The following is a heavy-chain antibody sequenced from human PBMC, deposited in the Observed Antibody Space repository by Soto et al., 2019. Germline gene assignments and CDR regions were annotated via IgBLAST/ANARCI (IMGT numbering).Heavy chain of an antibody. J-gene: IGHJ5*02. CDR3: AHTKDSSGFLTS. CDR1: GFSLSAYGVR. CDR2: IHWNDDK. D-gene: IGHD3-22*01. Sequence: SGPALVNPTHTLTLTCMFSGFSLSAYGVRVIWFRQPPGETLEWLALIHWNDDKRYSPYLKSRLTITKDTSKTQVVLTLTNLDPLDTGTYFCAHTKDSSGFLTSWGQGILVTV. V-gene: IGHV2-5*01.